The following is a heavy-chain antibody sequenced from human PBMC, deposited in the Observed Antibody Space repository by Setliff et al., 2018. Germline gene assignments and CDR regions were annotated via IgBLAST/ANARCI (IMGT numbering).Heavy chain of an antibody. CDR3: ARVDFTMIQGVLGL. CDR2: INYSGNS. Sequence: LSLTCSVSGGSISTYYWSWIRQPPGKGLEWIGNINYSGNSNYIPSLKSRVTISVDTPKNQFSLKLSSVTAADTAVYYCARVDFTMIQGVLGLWGQGTLVTVSS. V-gene: IGHV4-59*01. J-gene: IGHJ1*01. D-gene: IGHD3-10*01. CDR1: GGSISTYY.